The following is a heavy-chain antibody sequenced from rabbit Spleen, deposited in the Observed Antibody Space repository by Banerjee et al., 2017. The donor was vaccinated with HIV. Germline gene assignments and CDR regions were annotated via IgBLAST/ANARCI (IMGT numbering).Heavy chain of an antibody. Sequence: QEQLVESGGGLVQPEGSLTLTCKASGFDFSNKAVMCWVRQAPGKGLEWISCIAGSSSGFTYSATWATGRFTISKTSSTTVTLQMTSLTVADTATYFCARDTGTSFSTYGMDLWGPGTLVTVS. D-gene: IGHD7-1*01. CDR3: ARDTGTSFSTYGMDL. V-gene: IGHV1S45*01. CDR2: IAGSSSGFT. CDR1: GFDFSNKAV. J-gene: IGHJ6*01.